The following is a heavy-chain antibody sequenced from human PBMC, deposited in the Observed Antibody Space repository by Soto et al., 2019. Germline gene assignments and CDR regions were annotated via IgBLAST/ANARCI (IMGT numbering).Heavy chain of an antibody. CDR2: IGAGSTP. D-gene: IGHD1-26*01. Sequence: LXLXCAASGFPFSSXAMSWVRLAPGNGLECVSAIGAGSTPVYADSVKGRLTISRDNSKNTLYLQINSLGVEDTAVYYCTRHSGNDQAGRNFDSWGQGTLVTVSS. V-gene: IGHV3-23*01. J-gene: IGHJ4*02. CDR1: GFPFSSXA. CDR3: TRHSGNDQAGRNFDS.